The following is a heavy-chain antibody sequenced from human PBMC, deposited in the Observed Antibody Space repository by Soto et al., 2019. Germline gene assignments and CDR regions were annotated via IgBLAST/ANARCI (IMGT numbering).Heavy chain of an antibody. CDR3: AHMSPVVVPGANNWFDP. V-gene: IGHV2-5*02. D-gene: IGHD2-2*01. CDR1: GFSLSTRGVG. CDR2: IYWDDDK. J-gene: IGHJ5*02. Sequence: QITLKESGPTLVKPTQPLTLTCTFSGFSLSTRGVGVGWIRQPPGKALEWLALIYWDDDKRYSPSLKGRLTISKDTSKNQVFLTMTTMDPVDTSTYYCAHMSPVVVPGANNWFDPWGQGTLGTVSS.